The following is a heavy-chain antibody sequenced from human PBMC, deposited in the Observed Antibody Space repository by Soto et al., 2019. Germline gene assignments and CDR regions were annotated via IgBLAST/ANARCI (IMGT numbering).Heavy chain of an antibody. V-gene: IGHV3-23*01. J-gene: IGHJ5*02. CDR3: SKQGALSSSSNWFHP. Sequence: GGSLRLSCAASGFTFRSYTMTWVRQAPGKGLEWVSDISGSGCSTNYADSVKGRFTISRDNSENTLYLQMNSLEAEDTAVYYCSKQGALSSSSNWFHPWGQGTLVTVSS. D-gene: IGHD6-13*01. CDR1: GFTFRSYT. CDR2: ISGSGCST.